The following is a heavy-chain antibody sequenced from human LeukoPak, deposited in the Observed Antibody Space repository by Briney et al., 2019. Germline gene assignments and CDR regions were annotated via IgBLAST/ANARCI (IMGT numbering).Heavy chain of an antibody. Sequence: SQTLSLTCTVSGGSISSGGYYWSWIRQHPGKGLEWIGYIYYSGSTYYNPSLKSRVTISVDTSKNQFSLKLSSVTAADTAVYYCAGGYSTSYYYYYGMDVWGQGTTVTVSS. CDR3: AGGYSTSYYYYYGMDV. CDR1: GGSISSGGYY. J-gene: IGHJ6*02. D-gene: IGHD3-10*01. CDR2: IYYSGST. V-gene: IGHV4-31*03.